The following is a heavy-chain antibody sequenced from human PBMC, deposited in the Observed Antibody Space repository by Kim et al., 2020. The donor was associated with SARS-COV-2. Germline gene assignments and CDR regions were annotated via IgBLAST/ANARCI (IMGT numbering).Heavy chain of an antibody. CDR2: ISSSSSTI. V-gene: IGHV3-48*02. J-gene: IGHJ4*02. D-gene: IGHD3-10*01. CDR3: ARGPPPLLGVKLLWFGELLTY. CDR1: GFTFSSYS. Sequence: GGSLRLSCAASGFTFSSYSMNWVRQAPGKGLEWVSYISSSSSTIYYADSVKGRFTISRDNAKNSLYLQMNSLRDEDTAVYYCARGPPPLLGVKLLWFGELLTYWGQGTLVTVSS.